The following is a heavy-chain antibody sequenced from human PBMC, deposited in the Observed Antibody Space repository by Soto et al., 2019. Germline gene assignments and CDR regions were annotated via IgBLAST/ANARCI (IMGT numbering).Heavy chain of an antibody. CDR3: ARDRGYSYGYYGMDV. V-gene: IGHV3-33*01. Sequence: LRLSCAASGFTFSSYGMHWVRQAPGKGLEWVAVIWYDGSNKYYADSVKGRFTISRDNSKNTLYLQMNSLRAEDTAVYYCARDRGYSYGYYGMDVWGQGTTVTVSS. D-gene: IGHD5-18*01. CDR1: GFTFSSYG. J-gene: IGHJ6*02. CDR2: IWYDGSNK.